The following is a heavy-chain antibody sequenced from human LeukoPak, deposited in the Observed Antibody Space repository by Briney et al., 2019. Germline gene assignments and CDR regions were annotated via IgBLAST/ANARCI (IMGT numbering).Heavy chain of an antibody. CDR2: ISYDGSNK. V-gene: IGHV3-30-3*01. CDR1: GFTFSSYA. D-gene: IGHD2-2*01. CDR3: ARDSAVVPAPSWGDYFDY. Sequence: GGSLRLSCAASGFTFSSYAMHWVRQAPGKGLEWVAVISYDGSNKYYADSVKGRFTISRDNSKNTLYLQMNSLRAEDTAVYYCARDSAVVPAPSWGDYFDYWGQGTLVTVSS. J-gene: IGHJ4*02.